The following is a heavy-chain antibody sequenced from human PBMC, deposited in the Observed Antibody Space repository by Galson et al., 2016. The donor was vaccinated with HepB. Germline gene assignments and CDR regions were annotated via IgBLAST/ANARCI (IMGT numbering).Heavy chain of an antibody. V-gene: IGHV2-70*01. CDR1: GFSLSTSGMC. Sequence: PALVKPTQTLTLTCTFSGFSLSTSGMCVSWTRQPPGKALEWLALIDWDDDKYYSTSLQTRLTISKDTSKNQVVLTMTNMDPVDKGTYYCARMFRGAGSYYKYYYYYGMDVWGQGTTVTVSS. CDR2: IDWDDDK. CDR3: ARMFRGAGSYYKYYYYYGMDV. D-gene: IGHD3-10*01. J-gene: IGHJ6*02.